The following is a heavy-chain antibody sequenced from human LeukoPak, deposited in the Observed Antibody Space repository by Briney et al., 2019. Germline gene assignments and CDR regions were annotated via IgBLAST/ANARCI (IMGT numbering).Heavy chain of an antibody. CDR1: GYTFTSYA. J-gene: IGHJ4*02. V-gene: IGHV1-3*01. CDR3: ARDLDYGGNYPHFDY. Sequence: GASVKVSCKASGYTFTSYAMHWVRQAPGQRLEWMGWINAGNGDTNYSQKFQGRVTITRDTSATTAYMELSSLRSEDTAVYYCARDLDYGGNYPHFDYWGQGTLVTVSS. D-gene: IGHD4-23*01. CDR2: INAGNGDT.